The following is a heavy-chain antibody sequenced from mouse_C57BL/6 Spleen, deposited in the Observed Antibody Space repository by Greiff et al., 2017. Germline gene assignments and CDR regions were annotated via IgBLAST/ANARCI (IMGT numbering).Heavy chain of an antibody. CDR3: ARPQLGLRAMDY. CDR2: IYPGDGDT. Sequence: QVTLKESGAELVKPGASVKISCKASGYAFSSYWMNWVKQRPGKGLEWIGQIYPGDGDTNYNGKFKGKATLTADKSSSTAYMQLSSLTSEDSAVXFCARPQLGLRAMDYWGQGTSVTVSS. D-gene: IGHD4-1*02. CDR1: GYAFSSYW. J-gene: IGHJ4*01. V-gene: IGHV1-80*01.